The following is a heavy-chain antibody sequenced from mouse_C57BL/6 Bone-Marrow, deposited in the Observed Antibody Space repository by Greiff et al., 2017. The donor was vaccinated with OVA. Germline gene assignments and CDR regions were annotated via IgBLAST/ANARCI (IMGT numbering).Heavy chain of an antibody. CDR1: GFSFTSYG. CDR3: ARKMASGLDAMDY. D-gene: IGHD1-2*01. J-gene: IGHJ4*01. Sequence: VQLQQSGPGLVQPSQSLSITCTVSGFSFTSYGVHWVRQSPGKGLEWLGDIWSGGSTDYNAAFISRLSISKDNSKSQVFFKMNSLQADATAIYSCARKMASGLDAMDYWGQGTSVTVSS. CDR2: IWSGGST. V-gene: IGHV2-2*01.